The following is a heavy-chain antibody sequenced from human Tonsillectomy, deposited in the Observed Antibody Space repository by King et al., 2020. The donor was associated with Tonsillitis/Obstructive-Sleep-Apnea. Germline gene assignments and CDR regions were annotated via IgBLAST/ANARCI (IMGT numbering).Heavy chain of an antibody. CDR3: TTFWVYYGMDV. CDR1: GFTFSNAW. V-gene: IGHV3-15*07. D-gene: IGHD7-27*01. Sequence: VQLVESGGGLVKPGGSLRLSCAASGFTFSNAWMNWVRQAPGKGLEWVGRIKSKTDGGTTDYAAPVKGRFTISRDESKNTLYLQMNSLKTEDTAGYYCTTFWVYYGMDVWGQGTTVTVSS. J-gene: IGHJ6*02. CDR2: IKSKTDGGTT.